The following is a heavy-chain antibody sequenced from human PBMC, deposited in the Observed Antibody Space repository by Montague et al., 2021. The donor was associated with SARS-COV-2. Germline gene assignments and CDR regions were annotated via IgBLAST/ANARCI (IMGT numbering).Heavy chain of an antibody. J-gene: IGHJ5*02. CDR3: AKVGDILTGYSLINLDA. D-gene: IGHD3-9*01. CDR1: GFTFSNSP. V-gene: IGHV3-23*03. Sequence: SLRLSCAASGFTFSNSPMRWVRQAPGKGLDWVSVIHSAGRRTYYADSVQGRFTISRDNLKNTVYLQMNSLRDVDTALYYCAKVGDILTGYSLINLDAWGQGTLVVVSS. CDR2: IHSAGRRT.